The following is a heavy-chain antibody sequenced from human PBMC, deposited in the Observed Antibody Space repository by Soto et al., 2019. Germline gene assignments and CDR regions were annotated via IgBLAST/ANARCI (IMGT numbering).Heavy chain of an antibody. CDR2: ISGSGGST. Sequence: GSLRLSCAASGLTFISYAMSWVRQAPGKGLEWVSAISGSGGSTYYADSVKGRFTISRDNSKNTLYLQMNSLRAEDTAVYYCAKKLSYYDSSGYYYAFDIWGQGTMVTVSS. CDR1: GLTFISYA. CDR3: AKKLSYYDSSGYYYAFDI. J-gene: IGHJ3*02. D-gene: IGHD3-22*01. V-gene: IGHV3-23*01.